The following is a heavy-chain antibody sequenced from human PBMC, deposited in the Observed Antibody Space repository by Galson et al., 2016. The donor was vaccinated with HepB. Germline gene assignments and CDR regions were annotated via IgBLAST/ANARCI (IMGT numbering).Heavy chain of an antibody. CDR1: GFSFNIYR. CDR2: IKQDGSEK. V-gene: IGHV3-7*03. D-gene: IGHD5-12*01. Sequence: SLRLSCAASGFSFNIYRTNWVRQAPGKGLEWVANIKQDGSEKYYVDSVKGRFTISRDNAQNSLYLQMNNLRAEDAAVYYCARELATDAFDIWGQGTMVTVSS. J-gene: IGHJ3*02. CDR3: ARELATDAFDI.